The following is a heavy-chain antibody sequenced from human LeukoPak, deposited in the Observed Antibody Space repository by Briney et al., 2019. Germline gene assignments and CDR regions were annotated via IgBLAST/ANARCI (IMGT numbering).Heavy chain of an antibody. CDR1: GFTFSGYW. CDR3: VRLRASYYAFDL. Sequence: GGSLRLSCVASGFTFSGYWMSWVRQAPGRGLEWVANIKAAGNGIYYVDSVKGRFTISRDNAKNSLYLQMSSLRGEDTAVYYCVRLRASYYAFDLWGQGTMVTVSS. V-gene: IGHV3-7*01. J-gene: IGHJ3*01. CDR2: IKAAGNGI. D-gene: IGHD1-26*01.